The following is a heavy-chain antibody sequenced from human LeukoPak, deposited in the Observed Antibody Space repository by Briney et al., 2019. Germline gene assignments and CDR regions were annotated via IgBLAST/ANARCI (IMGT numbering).Heavy chain of an antibody. Sequence: GRSLRLSCAASGFTFDDYAMHWVRQGPGKGLEWVSGISWNSGSIGYVDSVKGRFTISRDNAKNSLYLQMNSLRAEDTAVYYCARVLGYFDYWGQGTLVTVSS. V-gene: IGHV3-9*01. J-gene: IGHJ4*02. CDR3: ARVLGYFDY. CDR2: ISWNSGSI. D-gene: IGHD7-27*01. CDR1: GFTFDDYA.